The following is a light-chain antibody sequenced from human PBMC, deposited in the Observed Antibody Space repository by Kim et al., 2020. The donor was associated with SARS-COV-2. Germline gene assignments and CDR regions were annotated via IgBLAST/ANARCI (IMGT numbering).Light chain of an antibody. CDR2: DVS. J-gene: IGLJ1*01. V-gene: IGLV2-14*03. CDR3: SSYTSSATYV. CDR1: SSYVGGYNY. Sequence: QPITIPCTGTSSYVGGYNYVSWYQQHPGKAPKIMIYDVSNRPSGVSNRFSGSKSGNTASLTISGLQAEDEADYYCSSYTSSATYVIGTGTKVTVL.